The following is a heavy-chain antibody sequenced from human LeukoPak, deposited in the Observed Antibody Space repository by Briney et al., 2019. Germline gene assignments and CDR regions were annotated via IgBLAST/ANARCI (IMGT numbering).Heavy chain of an antibody. D-gene: IGHD1-26*01. CDR2: IKQDGSEK. V-gene: IGHV3-7*01. CDR1: GFTLSSYW. CDR3: ARDAGIVAVSVFDY. J-gene: IGHJ4*02. Sequence: GGSLRLSCAASGFTLSSYWMTWVRQAPGKGLEWVANIKQDGSEKYYGDSVKGRFTTSRDNAKNSLYLQMNSLRAEDTAVYYCARDAGIVAVSVFDYWGRGTLVTVSS.